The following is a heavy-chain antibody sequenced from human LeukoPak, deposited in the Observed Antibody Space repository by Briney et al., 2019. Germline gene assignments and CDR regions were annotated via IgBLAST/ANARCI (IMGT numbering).Heavy chain of an antibody. Sequence: GGSLRLSSAASGFTFSSYAMSWVRQAPGKGLEWVSAISGSGGSTYYADSVKGRFTISRDNSKNTLYLQMNSLGAEDTAVYYCAKDPKGGDFADGMDVWGQGTTVTVSS. J-gene: IGHJ6*02. CDR1: GFTFSSYA. CDR3: AKDPKGGDFADGMDV. V-gene: IGHV3-23*01. CDR2: ISGSGGST. D-gene: IGHD1-26*01.